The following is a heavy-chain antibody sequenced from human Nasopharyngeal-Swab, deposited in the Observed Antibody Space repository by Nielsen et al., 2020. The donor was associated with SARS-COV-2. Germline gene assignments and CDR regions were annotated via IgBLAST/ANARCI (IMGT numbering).Heavy chain of an antibody. CDR3: ARMDLETAIGDY. D-gene: IGHD5-18*01. J-gene: IGHJ4*02. Sequence: GGSLRLSCAASGFTFSSYSMNWVRQAPGKGLEWVSSISSSSSYIYYADSVKGRFTISRDNAKNSLYLQMNSLRAEDTAVYYCARMDLETAIGDYWGQGTLVTVSS. CDR2: ISSSSSYI. CDR1: GFTFSSYS. V-gene: IGHV3-21*01.